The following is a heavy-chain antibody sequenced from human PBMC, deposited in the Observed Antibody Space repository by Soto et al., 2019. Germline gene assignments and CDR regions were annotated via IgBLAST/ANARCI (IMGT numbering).Heavy chain of an antibody. D-gene: IGHD6-13*01. CDR1: GYSFTSYW. V-gene: IGHV5-10-1*01. CDR2: IDPSDSYT. CDR3: ARQTYSSPDAFDI. Sequence: GESLKISCKGSGYSFTSYWISWVRQMPGKGLEWMGRIDPSDSYTNYSPSFQGHVTISADKSISTAYLQWSSLKASDTAMYYCARQTYSSPDAFDICGQGTMVTVSS. J-gene: IGHJ3*02.